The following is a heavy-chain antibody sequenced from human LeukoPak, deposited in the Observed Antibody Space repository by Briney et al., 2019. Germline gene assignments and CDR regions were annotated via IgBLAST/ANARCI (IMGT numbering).Heavy chain of an antibody. CDR2: INPNSGGT. CDR3: ARALRYFDWYTNY. CDR1: GYTFTGYY. Sequence: ASVKVSCKASGYTFTGYYMHWVRQAPGRGLEWMGWINPNSGGTNYAQKFQGRVTMTRDTSISTAYMELSRLRSDDTAVYYCARALRYFDWYTNYWGQGTLVTVSS. D-gene: IGHD3-9*01. J-gene: IGHJ4*02. V-gene: IGHV1-2*02.